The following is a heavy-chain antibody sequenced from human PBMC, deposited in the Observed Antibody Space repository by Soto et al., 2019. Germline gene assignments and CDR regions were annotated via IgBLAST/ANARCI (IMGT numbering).Heavy chain of an antibody. CDR2: IYYSGST. Sequence: QVQLQESGPGLVQPSQTLSLTCTVSGGSISSGGYYWSWIRQHPGKGLEWIGYIYYSGSTYYHPSLKGRFTISVDTSKNQFSLKLSSVTAADTAVYYCARGVYGENWFDPWGQGTLVTVSS. D-gene: IGHD3-10*01. CDR3: ARGVYGENWFDP. J-gene: IGHJ5*02. CDR1: GGSISSGGYY. V-gene: IGHV4-31*03.